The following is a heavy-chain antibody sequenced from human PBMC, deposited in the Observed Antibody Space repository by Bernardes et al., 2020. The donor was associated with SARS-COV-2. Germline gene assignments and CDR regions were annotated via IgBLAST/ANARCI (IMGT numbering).Heavy chain of an antibody. CDR1: GGSISSGGYY. Sequence: SETLSLTCTVSGGSISSGGYYWSWLRQHPGKGLEWIGYIYYSGSTYYNPSLKSRVTISVDTSKNQFSLKLSSVTAADTAVYYCARGITIFGVVNTMDVWGQGTTVTVSS. J-gene: IGHJ6*02. CDR3: ARGITIFGVVNTMDV. D-gene: IGHD3-3*01. V-gene: IGHV4-31*03. CDR2: IYYSGST.